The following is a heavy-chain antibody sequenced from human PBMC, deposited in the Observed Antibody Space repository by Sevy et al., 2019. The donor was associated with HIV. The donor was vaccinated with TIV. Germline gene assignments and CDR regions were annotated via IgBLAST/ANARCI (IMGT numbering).Heavy chain of an antibody. Sequence: GGSLRLSCAASGFTFNTYAMHWVRQAPGKGLEWVAVISYDGNNKYHADSVKGRFTLSRDNSKNTLYMQMNSLRVEDTAVYYCVRDGGYRINWDLGGYWGQGTLVTVSS. V-gene: IGHV3-30-3*01. CDR3: VRDGGYRINWDLGGY. J-gene: IGHJ4*02. D-gene: IGHD1-1*01. CDR2: ISYDGNNK. CDR1: GFTFNTYA.